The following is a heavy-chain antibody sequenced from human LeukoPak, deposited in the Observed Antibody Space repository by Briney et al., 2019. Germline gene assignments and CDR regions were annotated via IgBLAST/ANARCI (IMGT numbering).Heavy chain of an antibody. CDR3: ARAFDSSAYYLTY. CDR1: GGSFSGYY. CDR2: INHSGST. D-gene: IGHD3-22*01. V-gene: IGHV4-34*01. J-gene: IGHJ4*01. Sequence: PSETLSLTCAVYGGSFSGYYWSWIRQPPEKGLERIGEINHSGSTNYNPSLKSRVTISVDTSKNQFSLNLTSVTAADTAVYYCARAFDSSAYYLTYWGHGNLVTVSS.